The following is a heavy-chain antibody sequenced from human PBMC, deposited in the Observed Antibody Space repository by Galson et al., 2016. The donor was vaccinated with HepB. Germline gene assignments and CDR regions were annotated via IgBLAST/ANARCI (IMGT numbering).Heavy chain of an antibody. CDR3: ARVRAGDYDALDI. CDR2: ISTYNGNT. CDR1: GDTFTSFG. J-gene: IGHJ3*02. Sequence: SVKVSCKASGDTFTSFGINWVRQAPGQGLEWMGWISTYNGNTNYAQNLQGRVTMTTDTSTSTAHMELRSLRSDDTAVYYCARVRAGDYDALDIWGQGTMVTVSS. V-gene: IGHV1-18*01. D-gene: IGHD4-17*01.